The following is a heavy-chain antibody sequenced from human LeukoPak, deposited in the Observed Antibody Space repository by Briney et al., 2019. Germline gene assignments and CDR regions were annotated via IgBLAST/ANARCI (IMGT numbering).Heavy chain of an antibody. CDR2: IDYSGST. CDR1: GGSISSYY. CDR3: ARGGGGGRAFDI. D-gene: IGHD2-15*01. V-gene: IGHV4-59*12. J-gene: IGHJ3*02. Sequence: SETLSLTCTVSGGSISSYYWSWIRQPPGKGLEWIGYIDYSGSTNYNPSLKSRVTISVDTSKNQFSLRLSSVTPEDTAVYYCARGGGGGRAFDIWGQGTMVTVSS.